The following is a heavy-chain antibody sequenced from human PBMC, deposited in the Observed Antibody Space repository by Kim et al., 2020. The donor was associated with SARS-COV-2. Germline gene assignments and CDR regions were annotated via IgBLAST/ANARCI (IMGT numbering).Heavy chain of an antibody. CDR2: IYSGGST. V-gene: IGHV3-53*01. CDR1: GFTVSSNY. J-gene: IGHJ6*02. Sequence: GGSLRLSCAASGFTVSSNYMSWVRQAPGKGLEWVSVIYSGGSTYYADSVKGRFTISRDNSKNTLYLQMNSLRAEDTAVYYCARELGGCSGGSSYSGDPSYYYYGMDVWGQGTTVTVSS. CDR3: ARELGGCSGGSSYSGDPSYYYYGMDV. D-gene: IGHD2-15*01.